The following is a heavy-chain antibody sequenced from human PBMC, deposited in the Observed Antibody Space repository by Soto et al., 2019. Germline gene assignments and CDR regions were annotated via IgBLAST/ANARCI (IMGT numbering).Heavy chain of an antibody. CDR1: GGIFSSYA. D-gene: IGHD5-12*01. J-gene: IGHJ6*02. CDR2: IIPIFGPA. V-gene: IGHV1-69*01. CDR3: ARGGYSGYDYNYYYYGMYV. Sequence: QVQLVQSGAEVKKPGSSVKVSCKASGGIFSSYAISWVRQAPGQGLEWMGGIIPIFGPANYAQKFQGRVTITADESTSTAYMYLSSLRSEDTAVYYCARGGYSGYDYNYYYYGMYVWGQGTTVTVSS.